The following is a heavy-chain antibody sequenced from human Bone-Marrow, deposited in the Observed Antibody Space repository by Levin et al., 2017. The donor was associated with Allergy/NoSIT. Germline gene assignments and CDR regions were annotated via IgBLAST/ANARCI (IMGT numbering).Heavy chain of an antibody. D-gene: IGHD6-13*01. Sequence: AASVKVSCKASGYTFTSYGISWVRQDPGQGLEWMGWISAYNGNTNYAQKLQGRVTMTTDTSTSTAYMELRSLRSDDTAVYYCARVEGSSSWYWVRRGGTFDYWGQGTLVTVSS. CDR2: ISAYNGNT. J-gene: IGHJ4*02. CDR1: GYTFTSYG. V-gene: IGHV1-18*01. CDR3: ARVEGSSSWYWVRRGGTFDY.